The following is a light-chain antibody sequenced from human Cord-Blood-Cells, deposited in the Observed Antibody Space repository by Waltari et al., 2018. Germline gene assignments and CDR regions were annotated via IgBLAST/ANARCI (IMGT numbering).Light chain of an antibody. V-gene: IGLV2-23*02. J-gene: IGLJ1*01. CDR2: EVS. CDR1: SSDVGSNNL. Sequence: QSALTQPASVSGSPGQSITISCTGTSSDVGSNNLVPWYHQHPGKAPKLMIYEVSKRPSGVSNRFSGSKSGNTASLTISGLQAEDEADYYCCSYAGSSTFYVFGTGTKVTVL. CDR3: CSYAGSSTFYV.